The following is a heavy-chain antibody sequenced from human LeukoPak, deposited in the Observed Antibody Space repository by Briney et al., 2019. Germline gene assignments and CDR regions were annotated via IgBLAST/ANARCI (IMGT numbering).Heavy chain of an antibody. J-gene: IGHJ4*02. V-gene: IGHV4-34*01. D-gene: IGHD5-24*01. CDR3: ARDPSRGEMATL. CDR1: GGSFSGYY. Sequence: PSETLSLTCAVYGGSFSGYYWSWIRQPPGKGLEWIGEINHSGSTNYNPSLKSRVTISVDTSKNQFSLKLSSVTAADTAVYYCARDPSRGEMATLWGQGTLVTVSS. CDR2: INHSGST.